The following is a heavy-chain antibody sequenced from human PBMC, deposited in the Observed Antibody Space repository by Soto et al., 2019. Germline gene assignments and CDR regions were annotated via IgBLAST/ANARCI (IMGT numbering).Heavy chain of an antibody. CDR3: SKDYTYEISGYKRFDY. V-gene: IGHV3-23*01. Sequence: XGFLRLSFKASGFTFSSYGMNGVRQAPGKGLEWVSTISGSGGSTHYADSVKGRFTISRDNSKNTLSLHMNTVRAEDTAVYYCSKDYTYEISGYKRFDYCAPGTLVTVSS. D-gene: IGHD3-22*01. CDR2: ISGSGGST. J-gene: IGHJ4*02. CDR1: GFTFSSYG.